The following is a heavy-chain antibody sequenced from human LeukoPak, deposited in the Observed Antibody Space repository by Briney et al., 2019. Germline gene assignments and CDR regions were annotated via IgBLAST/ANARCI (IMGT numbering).Heavy chain of an antibody. Sequence: SETLSLTCTVSGGSISSSTYYWGWIRQPPGKGLEWIGSMYYSGNIYYNPSLKSRVTISVDTSKNQFSLKLSSVTAADTAVYYCARGRSSMVRGYYYYYMDVWGKGTTVTISS. V-gene: IGHV4-39*07. D-gene: IGHD3-10*01. CDR3: ARGRSSMVRGYYYYYMDV. J-gene: IGHJ6*03. CDR1: GGSISSSTYY. CDR2: MYYSGNI.